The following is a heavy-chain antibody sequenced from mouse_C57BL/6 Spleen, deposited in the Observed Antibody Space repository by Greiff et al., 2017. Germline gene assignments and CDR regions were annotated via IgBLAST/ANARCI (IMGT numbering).Heavy chain of an antibody. V-gene: IGHV5-16*01. D-gene: IGHD1-1*01. CDR1: GFTFSDYY. Sequence: EVHLVESEGGLVQPGSSMKLSCTASGFTFSDYYMAWVRQVPEKGLEWVANINYDGSSTYYLDSLKSRFLISRDNAKNILYLQMSSLKSEDTATYYWARAGFHYYGSSWDYAMDYWGQGTSVPVSS. CDR2: INYDGSST. J-gene: IGHJ4*01. CDR3: ARAGFHYYGSSWDYAMDY.